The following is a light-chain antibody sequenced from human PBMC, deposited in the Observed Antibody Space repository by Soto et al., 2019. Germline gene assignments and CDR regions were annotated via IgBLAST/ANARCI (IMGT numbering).Light chain of an antibody. V-gene: IGKV1-39*01. J-gene: IGKJ2*01. CDR3: QQSYSTPYA. CDR1: QSISSY. CDR2: AAS. Sequence: DIQMTQSPSSLSASVGDRVSITCRASQSISSYLNWYQQKPGKAPKLLIYAASSLQSGFPSRFSGSGSGTECTLTISSLQPEDFATYYCQQSYSTPYAFGQGTKLEIK.